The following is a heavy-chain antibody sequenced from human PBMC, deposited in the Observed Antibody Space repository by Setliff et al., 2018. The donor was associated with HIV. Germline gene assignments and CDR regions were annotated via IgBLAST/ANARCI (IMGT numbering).Heavy chain of an antibody. CDR3: ATALYCSSTSCYIAFDI. Sequence: PGGSLRLSCAASGFTFRDYGMNWVRQAPGKGLEWVAFIWYDASQTYYEDSVKGRFTISRDNSKNTVHLQMNSLRAEDTAVYYCATALYCSSTSCYIAFDIWGQGTMVTVSS. CDR1: GFTFRDYG. D-gene: IGHD2-2*01. V-gene: IGHV3-33*08. CDR2: IWYDASQT. J-gene: IGHJ3*02.